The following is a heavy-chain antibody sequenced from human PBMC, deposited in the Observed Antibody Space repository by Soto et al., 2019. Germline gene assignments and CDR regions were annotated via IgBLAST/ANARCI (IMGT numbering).Heavy chain of an antibody. Sequence: QVQLVQSGAEVKKPGASVKVSCKTSGYTFTTYGFTWVRQAPGQGLEWMGWISAYNGNTNYAQKFQGRLTMSTDTATSTAYMELRSLRSDDTAVYYCAVAMDYYYYMDVWGKGTTVTVSS. V-gene: IGHV1-18*01. CDR1: GYTFTTYG. CDR2: ISAYNGNT. J-gene: IGHJ6*03. CDR3: AVAMDYYYYMDV. D-gene: IGHD2-2*03.